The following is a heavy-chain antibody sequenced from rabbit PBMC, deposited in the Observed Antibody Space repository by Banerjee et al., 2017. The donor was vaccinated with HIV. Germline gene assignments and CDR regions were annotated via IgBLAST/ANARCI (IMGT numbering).Heavy chain of an antibody. CDR2: TYGGSSGRT. CDR1: GFSFSSSDY. CDR3: ARDRDSSTKYYFDL. V-gene: IGHV1S40*01. Sequence: QSLEESGGDLVKPGASLTLTCTASGFSFSSSDYMCWVRQAPGQGLELIAYTYGGSSGRTYYASWAKGRFSISGTSSTTVTLQMTSLTVADTATYFCARDRDSSTKYYFDLWGQGTLVTVS. D-gene: IGHD1-1*01. J-gene: IGHJ4*01.